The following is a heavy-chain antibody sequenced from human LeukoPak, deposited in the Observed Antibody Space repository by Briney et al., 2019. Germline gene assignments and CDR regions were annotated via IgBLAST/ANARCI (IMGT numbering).Heavy chain of an antibody. CDR3: ARSLRDAFDI. J-gene: IGHJ3*02. CDR2: LSGTGRYI. Sequence: GGSLRLSCAASGFTFSSYTMNWVRQAPGKGLEWVSSLSGTGRYIYYADLMKGRFTISRDNAKSSLYLQMNSLRAEDTAVYYCARSLRDAFDIWGQGTMVTVSS. CDR1: GFTFSSYT. V-gene: IGHV3-21*06.